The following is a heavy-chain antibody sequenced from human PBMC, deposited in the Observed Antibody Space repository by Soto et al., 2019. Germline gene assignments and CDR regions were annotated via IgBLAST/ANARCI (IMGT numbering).Heavy chain of an antibody. Sequence: SETLSLTCTVSGGSISSYYWSWIRQPPGKGLEWIGYIYYSGSTNYNPSLKSRVTISVDTSKNQFSLKLSSVTAADTAVYYCARDLSRIAARRGNWFDPSGQGTLVTVSS. CDR3: ARDLSRIAARRGNWFDP. D-gene: IGHD6-6*01. CDR1: GGSISSYY. CDR2: IYYSGST. V-gene: IGHV4-59*01. J-gene: IGHJ5*02.